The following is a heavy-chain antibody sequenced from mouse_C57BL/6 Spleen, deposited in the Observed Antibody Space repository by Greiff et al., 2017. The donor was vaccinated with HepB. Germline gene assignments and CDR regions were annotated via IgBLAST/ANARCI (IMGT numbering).Heavy chain of an antibody. CDR3: ARSGTSGAMDY. J-gene: IGHJ4*01. Sequence: VQLKQPGAELVMPGASVKLSCKASGYTFTSYWMHWVKQRPGQGLEWIGEIDPSDSYTNYNQKFKGKSTLTVDKSSSTAYMQLSSLTSEDSAVYYCARSGTSGAMDYWGQGTSVTVSS. CDR2: IDPSDSYT. D-gene: IGHD4-1*01. V-gene: IGHV1-69*01. CDR1: GYTFTSYW.